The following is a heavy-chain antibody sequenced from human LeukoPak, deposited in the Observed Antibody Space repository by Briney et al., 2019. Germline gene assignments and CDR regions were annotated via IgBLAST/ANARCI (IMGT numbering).Heavy chain of an antibody. CDR1: GGTFSSYA. Sequence: ASVTVSCKASGGTFSSYAISWVRQAPGQGLEWMGRIIPILGIANYAQKFQGRVTITADKSTSTAYMELSSLRSEDTAVYYCARVGRIQVAAQPQGSYYYYYYGMDVWGQGTTVTVSS. V-gene: IGHV1-69*04. D-gene: IGHD2-15*01. J-gene: IGHJ6*02. CDR2: IIPILGIA. CDR3: ARVGRIQVAAQPQGSYYYYYYGMDV.